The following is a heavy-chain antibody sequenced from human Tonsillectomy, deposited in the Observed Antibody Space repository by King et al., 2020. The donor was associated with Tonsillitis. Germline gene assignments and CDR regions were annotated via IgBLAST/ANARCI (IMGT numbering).Heavy chain of an antibody. Sequence: VQLVESGAEVKKPGASVKVSCKASGYTFTSYGISWVRQAPGQGLEWMGWISAYNGNTNYAQKLQGRVTMTTDTSTSTAYMELRSLRSEHTAVYYCARGAQSFPLMYYSVSSGYGEYWGQGTLVTVSS. V-gene: IGHV1-18*04. CDR2: ISAYNGNT. J-gene: IGHJ4*02. D-gene: IGHD3-22*01. CDR1: GYTFTSYG. CDR3: ARGAQSFPLMYYSVSSGYGEY.